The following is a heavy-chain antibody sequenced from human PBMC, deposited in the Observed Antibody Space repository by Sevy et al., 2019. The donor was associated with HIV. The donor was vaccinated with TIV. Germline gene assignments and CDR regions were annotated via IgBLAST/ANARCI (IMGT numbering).Heavy chain of an antibody. V-gene: IGHV2-5*02. D-gene: IGHD6-13*01. Sequence: SGPTLVNPTQTLTLTCTFSGFSLSTSGVGVGWIRQPPGKALEWLALIYGDDDKRYSPSLKSRLTITKDTSKNQVVLTMTNMDPVDTATYYCARLIAAAVPNWFDPWGQGTLVTVSS. CDR3: ARLIAAAVPNWFDP. J-gene: IGHJ5*02. CDR2: IYGDDDK. CDR1: GFSLSTSGVG.